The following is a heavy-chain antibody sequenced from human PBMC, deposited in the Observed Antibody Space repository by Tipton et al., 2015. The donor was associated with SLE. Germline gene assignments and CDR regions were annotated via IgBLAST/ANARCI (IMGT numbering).Heavy chain of an antibody. CDR2: IYHSGNT. D-gene: IGHD7-27*01. CDR3: ARDTLGGLDY. J-gene: IGHJ4*02. Sequence: PSLTCTVSGGSISNYSWSWIRQPPGKGLEWIGSIYHSGNTYSNPSLKSRVTISVDTSKNQFSLKMSSVTAADTAVYYCARDTLGGLDYWGQGTLVTVSS. CDR1: GGSISNYS. V-gene: IGHV4-4*08.